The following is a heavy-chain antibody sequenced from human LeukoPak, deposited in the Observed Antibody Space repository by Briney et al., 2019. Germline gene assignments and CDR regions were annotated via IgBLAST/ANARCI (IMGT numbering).Heavy chain of an antibody. Sequence: GGSLRLSCVVSGFTVSGTYISWFRQTPGKGLEWISYTSHTGTTIYYADSVKGRFTISRDNAKDSLFLQLNSLRVEDTAIYYCARGRGQWLLPDYWGQGTLVTVSS. D-gene: IGHD6-19*01. CDR1: GFTVSGTY. V-gene: IGHV3-11*01. CDR2: TSHTGTTI. CDR3: ARGRGQWLLPDY. J-gene: IGHJ4*02.